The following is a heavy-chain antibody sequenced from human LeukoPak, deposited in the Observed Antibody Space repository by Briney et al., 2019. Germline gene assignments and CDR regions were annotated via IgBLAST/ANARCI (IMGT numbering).Heavy chain of an antibody. D-gene: IGHD3-22*01. J-gene: IGHJ4*02. CDR3: ARGTYYYDSSGYFIDY. CDR2: IYYSGST. Sequence: SETLSLTCTVSGGSISSYYWSWIRQPPGKGLEWIGYIYYSGSTNYNPSLKSRVTMSVDTSKNQFSLKLSSVTAADTAVYYCARGTYYYDSSGYFIDYWGQGTLVTVSS. V-gene: IGHV4-59*12. CDR1: GGSISSYY.